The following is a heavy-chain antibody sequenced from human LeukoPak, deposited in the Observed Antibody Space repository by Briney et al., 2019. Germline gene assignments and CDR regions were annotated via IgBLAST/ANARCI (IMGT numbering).Heavy chain of an antibody. CDR2: SDPDGSDS. D-gene: IGHD3-10*01. J-gene: IGHJ5*02. CDR3: VRQRGSSGTINHFAP. CDR1: GYSFTTYW. V-gene: IGHV5-51*01. Sequence: AESLKISCDTSGYSFTTYWSGWGRQMPGAGVELGGASDPDGSDSRYSPSLQGQVVISADRSSRAAFLQWNSLKTSATAMYSCVRQRGSSGTINHFAPWAQGPLVPAS.